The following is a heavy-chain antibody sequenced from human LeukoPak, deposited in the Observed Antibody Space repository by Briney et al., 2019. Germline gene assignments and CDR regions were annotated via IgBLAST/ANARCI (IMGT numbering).Heavy chain of an antibody. Sequence: GGSLRLSCAASGLTVSSNCMSWVRQAPGKGLEWVSFIYSGGNTYYADSVKGRFTISRDNSKNTVHLQMNSLRAEDTAVYYCAKDRDVTTVTYSPNWFDPWGQGTLVTVSS. V-gene: IGHV3-53*05. J-gene: IGHJ5*02. CDR3: AKDRDVTTVTYSPNWFDP. CDR1: GLTVSSNC. CDR2: IYSGGNT. D-gene: IGHD4-17*01.